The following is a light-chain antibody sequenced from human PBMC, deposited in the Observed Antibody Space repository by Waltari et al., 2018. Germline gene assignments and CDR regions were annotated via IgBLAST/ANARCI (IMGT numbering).Light chain of an antibody. CDR3: QQYKDLPRT. Sequence: DIQTTPSPSSMSASVGDRVSITCQPSQDIRNYLSWYQQKPGKAPKLLIYDASNLETGVPSRFSGSASGTDFTFTISSLQPEDIATYYCQQYKDLPRTFGQGTKVEFK. CDR2: DAS. V-gene: IGKV1-33*01. CDR1: QDIRNY. J-gene: IGKJ1*01.